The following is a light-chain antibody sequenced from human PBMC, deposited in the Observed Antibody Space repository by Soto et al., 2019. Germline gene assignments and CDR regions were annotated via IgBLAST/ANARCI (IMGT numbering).Light chain of an antibody. CDR3: CSYRGGGTFYV. J-gene: IGLJ1*01. CDR2: EVI. V-gene: IGLV2-23*02. CDR1: SSDIGSYDL. Sequence: QSALTQPASVSGSPGQSITIPCTGASSDIGSYDLVSWYQHLPDKAPRLIIYEVIKRPSGVSPRFSGSKSGNTASLTISGLHTEDEGDYYCCSYRGGGTFYVFGTGTKVTVL.